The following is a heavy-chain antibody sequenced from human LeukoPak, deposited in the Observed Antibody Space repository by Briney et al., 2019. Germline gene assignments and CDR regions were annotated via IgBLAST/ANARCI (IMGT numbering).Heavy chain of an antibody. Sequence: GGSLRLSCAASGFTVSSNYMSWVRQAPGKGLEWVSVIYSGGSTYYADSAKGRFTISRDNSKNTLYLQMNSLRAEDTAVYYCARDSSSWYNWFDPWGQGTLVTVSS. CDR2: IYSGGST. V-gene: IGHV3-66*02. CDR3: ARDSSSWYNWFDP. D-gene: IGHD6-13*01. CDR1: GFTVSSNY. J-gene: IGHJ5*02.